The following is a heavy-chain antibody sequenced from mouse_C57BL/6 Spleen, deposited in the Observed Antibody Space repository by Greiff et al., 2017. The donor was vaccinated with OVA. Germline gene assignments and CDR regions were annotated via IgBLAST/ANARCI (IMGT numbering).Heavy chain of an antibody. J-gene: IGHJ1*03. Sequence: VQLQQSGPELVKPGASVKISCKASGYSFTGYYMNWVKQSPEKSLEWIGEINPSTGGTTYNQKFKAKATLTVDKSASTAYMQLKSLTSEDSAVYYGASRVYCGSSLWYFDVWGTGTTVTVSS. CDR3: ASRVYCGSSLWYFDV. V-gene: IGHV1-42*01. D-gene: IGHD1-1*01. CDR2: INPSTGGT. CDR1: GYSFTGYY.